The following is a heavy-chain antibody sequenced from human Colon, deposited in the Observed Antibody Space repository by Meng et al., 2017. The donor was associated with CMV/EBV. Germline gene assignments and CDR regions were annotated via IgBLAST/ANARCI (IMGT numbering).Heavy chain of an antibody. V-gene: IGHV3-30*04. CDR2: ISHDGTKK. CDR1: GFTFSAFP. Sequence: GSLRLSCAASGFTFSAFPIHWVRQAPGKGLEWVAIISHDGTKKYYAESVKGRFSLSRDNSQNTVNMHMNSLRGDDTAVYYCARASNSSFDPWGQGTLVTVSS. CDR3: ARASNSSFDP. J-gene: IGHJ5*02. D-gene: IGHD4-11*01.